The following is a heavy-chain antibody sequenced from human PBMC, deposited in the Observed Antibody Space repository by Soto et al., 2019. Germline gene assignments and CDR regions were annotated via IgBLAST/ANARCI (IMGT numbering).Heavy chain of an antibody. CDR2: INAGNGNT. Sequence: GASVKVSCKASGYTFTSYAMHWVRQAPGQRLEWMGWINAGNGNTKYSQKFQGRVTITRDTSASTAYMELSSLRSEDTAVYYCARAPTPYNWNDFLRVHAFDIWGPGTMVTVSS. J-gene: IGHJ3*02. D-gene: IGHD1-1*01. V-gene: IGHV1-3*01. CDR1: GYTFTSYA. CDR3: ARAPTPYNWNDFLRVHAFDI.